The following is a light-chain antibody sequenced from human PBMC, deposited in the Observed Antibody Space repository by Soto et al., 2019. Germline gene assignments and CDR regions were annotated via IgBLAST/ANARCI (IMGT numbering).Light chain of an antibody. V-gene: IGKV3-15*01. CDR2: RAS. J-gene: IGKJ1*01. CDR3: QQYNNWPMWT. Sequence: EILLTQSPATLAVSPGEGATLSCRSSQSVRDNLAWYQQKPGQAPRLLIYRASTRATGVPARFSGSGSGTEFTLTISSLQSEDVSVYFCQQYNNWPMWTFGQGTKVDIK. CDR1: QSVRDN.